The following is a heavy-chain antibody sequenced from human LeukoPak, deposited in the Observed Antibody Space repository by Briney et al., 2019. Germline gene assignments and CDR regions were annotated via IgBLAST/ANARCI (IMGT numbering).Heavy chain of an antibody. V-gene: IGHV3-74*01. CDR3: ARGDKVRDFWSGYYTGAYNWFDP. Sequence: PGGSLRLSCAASGFTFTTYWMHWVRQAPGKGLVGVSHINREWRITRYADSVKGRFTIPRDNAKNTLYLQMNSLRAEDTAVYYCARGDKVRDFWSGYYTGAYNWFDPWGQGTLVTVSS. D-gene: IGHD3-3*01. CDR1: GFTFTTYW. CDR2: INREWRIT. J-gene: IGHJ5*02.